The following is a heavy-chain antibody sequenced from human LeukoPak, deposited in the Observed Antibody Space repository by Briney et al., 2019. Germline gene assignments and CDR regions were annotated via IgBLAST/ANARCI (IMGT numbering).Heavy chain of an antibody. CDR1: GGYISSYY. V-gene: IGHV4-4*07. CDR3: ARIGGITYFDY. D-gene: IGHD3-16*01. J-gene: IGHJ4*02. Sequence: PSETLSLTCTVSGGYISSYYWSWIRQPAGKELEWIGRFYTRGSPNYNPSLKSRVTMSVDTSKNQFSLRLSSASPADTAAYYCARIGGITYFDYWGQGTLVTVSS. CDR2: FYTRGSP.